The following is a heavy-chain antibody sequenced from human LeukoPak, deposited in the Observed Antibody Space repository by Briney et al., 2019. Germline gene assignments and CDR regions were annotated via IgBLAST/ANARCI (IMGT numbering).Heavy chain of an antibody. D-gene: IGHD1-26*01. CDR3: AKGLGATPFYYYMDV. J-gene: IGHJ6*03. CDR1: GFTFSSYA. CDR2: ISGSGGIT. Sequence: GGSLRLSCAASGFTFSSYAMSWVRQAPGKGLEWVSGISGSGGITYYADSVKGRFTISRDNSKNTLYLQMNSLRAEDTAVYYCAKGLGATPFYYYMDVWGKRTTVTVSS. V-gene: IGHV3-23*01.